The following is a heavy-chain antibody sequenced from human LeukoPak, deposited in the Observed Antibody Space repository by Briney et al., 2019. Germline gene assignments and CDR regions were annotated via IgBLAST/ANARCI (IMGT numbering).Heavy chain of an antibody. CDR1: GFTFGDFA. Sequence: PGGSLRLSCAAFGFTFGDFAVSWVRQPPGQGLEWVSAVFGGGNGAFYADAVKGRFTISRDNPQNTLYLQMNSLRAEDTAVYYCAKLEGHHLAEYYFDHWGQGTPVTVSS. V-gene: IGHV3-23*01. CDR3: AKLEGHHLAEYYFDH. CDR2: VFGGGNGA. J-gene: IGHJ4*02. D-gene: IGHD6-6*01.